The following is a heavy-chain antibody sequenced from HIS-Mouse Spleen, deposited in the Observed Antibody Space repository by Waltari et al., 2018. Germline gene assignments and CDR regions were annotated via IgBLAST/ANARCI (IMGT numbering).Heavy chain of an antibody. D-gene: IGHD6-13*01. V-gene: IGHV4-39*07. CDR2: IYYSGST. CDR3: AREIPYSSSWYDWYFDL. CDR1: GGPISSSRYY. J-gene: IGHJ2*01. Sequence: QLQLQESGPGLVQPSETLSRTRTASGGPISSSRYYWGRIRQPPGKGLEWIGSIYYSGSTYYNPSLKSRVTISVDTSKNQFSLKLSSVTAADTAVYYCAREIPYSSSWYDWYFDLWGRGTLVTVSS.